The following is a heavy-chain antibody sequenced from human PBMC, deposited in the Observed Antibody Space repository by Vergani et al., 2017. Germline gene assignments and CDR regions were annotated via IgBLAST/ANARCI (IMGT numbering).Heavy chain of an antibody. CDR3: ARETDTGSSVSYNYYAMDV. D-gene: IGHD3-9*01. CDR1: GFPFSDYG. J-gene: IGHJ6*02. V-gene: IGHV3-33*08. Sequence: QVQLVESGGGEVQPGRSLRLSCSAAGFPFSDYGVHWVRQAPGKGLAWVAFIRYDGSNPQYIDSVKGRFTVSRDNTKNTLYLQMNSLRAEDTAVYYCARETDTGSSVSYNYYAMDVWGQGTTVSVSS. CDR2: IRYDGSNP.